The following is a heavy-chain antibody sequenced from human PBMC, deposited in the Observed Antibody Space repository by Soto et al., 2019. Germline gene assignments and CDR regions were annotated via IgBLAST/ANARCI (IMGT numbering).Heavy chain of an antibody. D-gene: IGHD6-19*01. Sequence: ASVKVSCKASGYTFTSYYMHWVRQAPGQGLEWMGIINPSGGSTSYAQKFQGRVTMTRDTSTSTVYMELSSLRSEDTAVYYCARTLRRGWLGAPHDAFDIWGQGTMVTVSS. CDR2: INPSGGST. CDR3: ARTLRRGWLGAPHDAFDI. CDR1: GYTFTSYY. J-gene: IGHJ3*02. V-gene: IGHV1-46*03.